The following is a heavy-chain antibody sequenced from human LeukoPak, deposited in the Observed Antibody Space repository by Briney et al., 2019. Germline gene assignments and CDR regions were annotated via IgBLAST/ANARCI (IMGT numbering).Heavy chain of an antibody. J-gene: IGHJ4*02. CDR2: SNDSGGT. CDR3: ARHSSGYHLTFEY. CDR1: GGTFSGYY. D-gene: IGHD3-22*01. Sequence: SETLSLTCAVYGGTFSGYYWGWIRQPPGKRLEWVGESNDSGGTNYNPSLKSRVTISADKSKNQVSLRLTSVTAADTAVYYCARHSSGYHLTFEYWGQGTLVTVSS. V-gene: IGHV4-34*01.